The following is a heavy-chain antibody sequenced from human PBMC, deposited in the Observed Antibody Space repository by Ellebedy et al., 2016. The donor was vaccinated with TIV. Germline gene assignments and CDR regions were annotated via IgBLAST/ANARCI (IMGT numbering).Heavy chain of an antibody. CDR2: IKEDGSEK. Sequence: GESLKISCAASGFTFSNYWMTWVRQAPGKGLEWVANIKEDGSEKHCVDSVKGRFTISRDNAKNSLYLQMNSLRAEDTAVYYCARGMRVMSYYYVMDVWGQGTTVTVSS. D-gene: IGHD3-16*01. J-gene: IGHJ6*02. V-gene: IGHV3-7*04. CDR1: GFTFSNYW. CDR3: ARGMRVMSYYYVMDV.